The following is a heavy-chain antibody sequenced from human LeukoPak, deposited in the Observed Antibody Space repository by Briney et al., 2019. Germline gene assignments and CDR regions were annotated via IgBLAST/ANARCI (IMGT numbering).Heavy chain of an antibody. CDR2: IYPGDSDT. J-gene: IGHJ6*03. CDR3: ARLVSYGNNYYYYYMDV. D-gene: IGHD5-18*01. V-gene: IGHV5-51*01. Sequence: GESLKISCKGSGYSFTSYWIGWVRQMPGKGLEWMGIIYPGDSDTRYSPSFQGQVTISADKSISTAYLQWSSLKASDTAMYYCARLVSYGNNYYYYYMDVWGKGTTVTISS. CDR1: GYSFTSYW.